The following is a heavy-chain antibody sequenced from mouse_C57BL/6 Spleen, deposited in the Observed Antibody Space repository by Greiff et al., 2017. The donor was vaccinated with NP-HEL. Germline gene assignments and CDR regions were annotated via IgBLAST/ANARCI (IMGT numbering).Heavy chain of an antibody. CDR3: TRSRLRGFAD. Sequence: VQLQQSGAELVRPGASVTLSCKASGYTFTDYEMHWVKQTPVHGLEWIGAIDPETGGTAYNQKFKGKAILTADKSSSTAYMELRSLTSEDSAVYYCTRSRLRGFADWGQGTLVTVSA. D-gene: IGHD3-2*02. V-gene: IGHV1-15*01. CDR1: GYTFTDYE. J-gene: IGHJ3*01. CDR2: IDPETGGT.